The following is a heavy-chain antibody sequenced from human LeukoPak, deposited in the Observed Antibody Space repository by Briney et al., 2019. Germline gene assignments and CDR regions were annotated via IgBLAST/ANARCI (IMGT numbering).Heavy chain of an antibody. Sequence: SETLSLTCAVYGGSFSGYYWSWIRQPPGKGLEWIGEINHSGSTNYNPSLKSRVTISVDTSKNQFSLKLTSVTAADTAVYYCARQVPDYNDGSGSPIWFDPWGQGSMVTVSS. CDR1: GGSFSGYY. CDR3: ARQVPDYNDGSGSPIWFDP. CDR2: INHSGST. V-gene: IGHV4-34*01. D-gene: IGHD3-22*01. J-gene: IGHJ5*02.